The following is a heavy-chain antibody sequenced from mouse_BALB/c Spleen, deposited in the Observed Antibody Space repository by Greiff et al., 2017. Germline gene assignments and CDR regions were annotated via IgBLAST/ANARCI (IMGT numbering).Heavy chain of an antibody. J-gene: IGHJ3*01. CDR1: GFTFSSYG. CDR3: ARANWDRPAWFAY. CDR2: INSNGGST. V-gene: IGHV5-6-3*01. D-gene: IGHD4-1*01. Sequence: EVHLVESGGGLVQPGGSLKLSCAASGFTFSSYGMSWVRQTPDKRLELVATINSNGGSTYYPDSVKGRFTISRDNAKNTLYLQMSSLKSEDTAMYYCARANWDRPAWFAYWGQGTLVTVSA.